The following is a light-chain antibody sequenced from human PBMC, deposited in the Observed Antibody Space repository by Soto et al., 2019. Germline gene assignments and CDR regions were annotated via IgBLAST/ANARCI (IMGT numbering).Light chain of an antibody. V-gene: IGKV4-1*01. CDR1: QSVLYSSNNKNY. Sequence: DVVMTQSPDSLAVSLGERATINCKSSQSVLYSSNNKNYLAWYQQKPGQPPKLLIYWASTRESGVPDRFSGSGSGEDFTSPISSLQAEDVAVYYCQQYYGTPLTFGGGTKVEIK. CDR2: WAS. J-gene: IGKJ4*01. CDR3: QQYYGTPLT.